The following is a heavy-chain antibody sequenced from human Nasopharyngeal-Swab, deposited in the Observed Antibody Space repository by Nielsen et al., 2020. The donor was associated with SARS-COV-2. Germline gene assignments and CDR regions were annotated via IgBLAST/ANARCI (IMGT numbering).Heavy chain of an antibody. CDR3: ARLPTTPLSFDY. CDR1: GFTFNSYW. V-gene: IGHV3-7*01. Sequence: GESLKISCSASGFTFNSYWMSWFRQAPGKGLEWVANIKQDGSEKYYVDSVKGRFTISRDNAKNSLYLQMNSLRAEDTAVYYCARLPTTPLSFDYWGQGTLVTVSS. CDR2: IKQDGSEK. D-gene: IGHD4-17*01. J-gene: IGHJ4*02.